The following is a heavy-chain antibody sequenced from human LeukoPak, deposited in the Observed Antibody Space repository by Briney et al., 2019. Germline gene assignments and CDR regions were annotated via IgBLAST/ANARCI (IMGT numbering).Heavy chain of an antibody. V-gene: IGHV3-33*01. J-gene: IGHJ4*02. CDR2: IWYDGSNK. CDR1: GFTFSSYG. D-gene: IGHD5-18*01. Sequence: GGSLRLSCAASGFTFSSYGMHWVRQAPGKGLEWVAVIWYDGSNKYYADSVKGRFTISRDNSKNTLYLQMNSLRAEDTAVYYCARDRYSYGYPPRYYFDYWGQGTLVTVPS. CDR3: ARDRYSYGYPPRYYFDY.